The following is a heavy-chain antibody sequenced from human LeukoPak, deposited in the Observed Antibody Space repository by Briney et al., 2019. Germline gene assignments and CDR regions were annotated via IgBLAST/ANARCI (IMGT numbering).Heavy chain of an antibody. V-gene: IGHV3-21*01. Sequence: GGSLRLSCAASGFTFSSYSMNWVRQAPGKGLEWVSSISSSSSYIYYADSVKGRFTISRDNAKNSLYLQMNSLRAEDTAVYYCARGGGRRDGYNKYYFDYWGQGTLVTVSS. CDR1: GFTFSSYS. D-gene: IGHD5-24*01. CDR3: ARGGGRRDGYNKYYFDY. J-gene: IGHJ4*02. CDR2: ISSSSSYI.